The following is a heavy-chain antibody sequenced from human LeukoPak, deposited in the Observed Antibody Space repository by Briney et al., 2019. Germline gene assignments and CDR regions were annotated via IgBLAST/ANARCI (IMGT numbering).Heavy chain of an antibody. CDR1: GFTFSSYW. J-gene: IGHJ3*02. V-gene: IGHV3-7*01. CDR2: IKQDGSEK. D-gene: IGHD6-6*01. Sequence: GGSLRLSCAASGFTFSSYWMSWVRQAPGKGLEWVANIKQDGSEKYYVDSVKGRFTISRDNAKNSLYLQMNSLRAEDTAVYYRARSGVAARGGDAFDIWGQGTMVTVSS. CDR3: ARSGVAARGGDAFDI.